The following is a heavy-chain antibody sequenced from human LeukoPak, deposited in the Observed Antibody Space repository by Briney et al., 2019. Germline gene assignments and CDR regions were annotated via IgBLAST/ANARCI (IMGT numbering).Heavy chain of an antibody. CDR1: GFTFSSYG. J-gene: IGHJ4*02. CDR3: AKSPVLRYFDWQLDY. D-gene: IGHD3-9*01. V-gene: IGHV3-30*18. Sequence: GGSLRLSCAASGFTFSSYGMHRVRQAPGKGLEWVAVISYDGSNKYYADSVKGRFTISRDNSKNTLYLQMNSLRAEDTAVYYCAKSPVLRYFDWQLDYWGLGTLVTVSS. CDR2: ISYDGSNK.